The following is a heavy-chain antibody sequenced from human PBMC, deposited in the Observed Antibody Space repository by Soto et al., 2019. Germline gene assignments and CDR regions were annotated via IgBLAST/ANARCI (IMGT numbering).Heavy chain of an antibody. CDR3: ARNGLYRAAGTPPYYYYGMDV. J-gene: IGHJ6*02. V-gene: IGHV5-51*01. CDR1: GYSFTSYW. CDR2: IYPGDSDT. Sequence: GESLKISCKGSGYSFTSYWIGWVRQMPGKGLEWMGIIYPGDSDTRYSPSFQGQVTISADKSISTAYLQWSSLKASDTAMYYCARNGLYRAAGTPPYYYYGMDVWGQGTTVTVSS. D-gene: IGHD6-13*01.